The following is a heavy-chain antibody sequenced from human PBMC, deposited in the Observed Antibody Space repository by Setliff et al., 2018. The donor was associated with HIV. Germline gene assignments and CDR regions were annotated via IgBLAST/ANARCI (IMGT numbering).Heavy chain of an antibody. Sequence: PSETLSLTCAVYGGSLSGFYWTFIRQSPGKGLEWIGEVTHSGSTTYDPSLKSRITISVDTSKNQFSLKLTSVTAADMGVYYCARGRKKTLAVSGTRYFDFWGQGTLVT. CDR1: GGSLSGFY. CDR2: VTHSGST. D-gene: IGHD6-19*01. CDR3: ARGRKKTLAVSGTRYFDF. J-gene: IGHJ4*02. V-gene: IGHV4-34*01.